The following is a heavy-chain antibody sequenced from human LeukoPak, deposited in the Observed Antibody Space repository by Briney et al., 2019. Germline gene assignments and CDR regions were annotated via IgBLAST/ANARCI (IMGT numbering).Heavy chain of an antibody. CDR2: ISTYRGNT. Sequence: GASVKVSCKASAYTFTGYYIHWVRQAPGQGLEWMGWISTYRGNTNYAQKFQGRVFMTRDTSTSTAYMELGSLRPDDTAMYYCARDSPGSFDSSGLQWGQGTLVTVSS. CDR3: ARDSPGSFDSSGLQ. V-gene: IGHV1-2*02. CDR1: AYTFTGYY. D-gene: IGHD3-22*01. J-gene: IGHJ4*02.